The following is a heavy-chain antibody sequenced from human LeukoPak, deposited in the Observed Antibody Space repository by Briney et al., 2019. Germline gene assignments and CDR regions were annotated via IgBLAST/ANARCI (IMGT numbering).Heavy chain of an antibody. CDR2: ISYDGSNK. V-gene: IGHV3-30*04. Sequence: GRSLRLSCAASGFTFSSYAMHWVRQAPGKGLEWVAAISYDGSNKYYADSVKGRFTISRDNSKNTLYLQMNSLRAEDTAVYYCARDLSSGWLDYWGQGTLVTVSS. CDR1: GFTFSSYA. J-gene: IGHJ4*02. D-gene: IGHD6-19*01. CDR3: ARDLSSGWLDY.